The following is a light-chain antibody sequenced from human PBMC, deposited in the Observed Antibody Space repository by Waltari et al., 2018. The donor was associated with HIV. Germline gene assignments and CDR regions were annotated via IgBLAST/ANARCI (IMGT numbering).Light chain of an antibody. CDR3: QQSYSTPLT. J-gene: IGKJ3*01. Sequence: DIQMTQSPSSLSAAVGDRVTITCRASRSVMNNLSWYQQKPGKPPSLLIYVASTLQTGVPSRFSGSVFGTDFTLTITNLQPDDFAHYYCQQSYSTPLTFGPGTKVDIK. CDR2: VAS. CDR1: RSVMNN. V-gene: IGKV1-39*01.